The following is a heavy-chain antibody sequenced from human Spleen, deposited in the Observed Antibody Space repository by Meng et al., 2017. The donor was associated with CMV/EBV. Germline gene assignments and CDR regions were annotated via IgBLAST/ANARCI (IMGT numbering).Heavy chain of an antibody. CDR3: ARMGINWFDP. J-gene: IGHJ5*02. CDR2: IIPMANVA. V-gene: IGHV1-69*02. D-gene: IGHD1-26*01. CDR1: GGTFTSYT. Sequence: SVKVSCKASGGTFTSYTFSWVRQAPGQGLEWMGRIIPMANVANYAQKFQDRVTIIADKSTSTVYMQLSSLRSDDTAVYFCARMGINWFDPWGQGTLVTV.